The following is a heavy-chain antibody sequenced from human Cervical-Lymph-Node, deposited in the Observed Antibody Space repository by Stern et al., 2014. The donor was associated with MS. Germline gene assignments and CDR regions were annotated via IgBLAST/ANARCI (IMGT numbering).Heavy chain of an antibody. Sequence: QVQLQESGPGLVKPSGTLSLTCTVSGASLSGVNWWTWVRQPPGKGLEWIGKIFHSGDTNYTPSLRSRSFMLVDSSKSQFSLQLPSVTAADTAVYYCARGGGTDSPTYDYWGQGTLVTVS. J-gene: IGHJ4*02. V-gene: IGHV4-4*02. D-gene: IGHD3-16*01. CDR3: ARGGGTDSPTYDY. CDR1: GASLSGVNW. CDR2: IFHSGDT.